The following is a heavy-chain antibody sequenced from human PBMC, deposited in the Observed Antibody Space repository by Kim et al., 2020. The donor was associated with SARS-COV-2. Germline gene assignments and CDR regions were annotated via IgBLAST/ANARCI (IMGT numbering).Heavy chain of an antibody. CDR2: IYYSGST. Sequence: SETLSLTCTVSGGSISSGGYYWSWIRQHPGKGLEWIGYIYYSGSTYYNPSLKSRVTISVDTSKNQFSLKLSSVTAADTAVYYCATSEQWLDLGAFDIWGQGTMVTVSS. D-gene: IGHD6-19*01. J-gene: IGHJ3*02. CDR1: GGSISSGGYY. V-gene: IGHV4-31*03. CDR3: ATSEQWLDLGAFDI.